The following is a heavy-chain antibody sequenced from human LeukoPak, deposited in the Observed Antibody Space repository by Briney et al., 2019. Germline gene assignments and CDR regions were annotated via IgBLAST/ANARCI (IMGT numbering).Heavy chain of an antibody. Sequence: GGSLRLSCAASGLTFRSYAMNWVRQAPGKGLEWVSAISGSGGSTYYADSVKGRFTISRDNSKNTLYLQMNSLRAEDTAVYYCAKNRGGYSNYIPYFDYWGQGTLVTVSS. D-gene: IGHD4-11*01. CDR2: ISGSGGST. CDR3: AKNRGGYSNYIPYFDY. V-gene: IGHV3-23*01. J-gene: IGHJ4*02. CDR1: GLTFRSYA.